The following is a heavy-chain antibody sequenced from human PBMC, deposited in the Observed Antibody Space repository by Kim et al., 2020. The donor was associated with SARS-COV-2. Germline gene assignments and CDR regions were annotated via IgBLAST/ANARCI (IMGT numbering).Heavy chain of an antibody. Sequence: TKNGKEYQGRVTMTMDTSASTAYLELSNLRSEDTAVYYCAREGSSWTHLDYWGQGALVTVSS. CDR3: AREGSSWTHLDY. CDR2: T. J-gene: IGHJ4*02. V-gene: IGHV1-3*01. D-gene: IGHD3-3*01.